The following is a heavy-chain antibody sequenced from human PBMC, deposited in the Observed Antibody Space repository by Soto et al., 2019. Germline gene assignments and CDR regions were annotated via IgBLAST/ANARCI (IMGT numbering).Heavy chain of an antibody. CDR1: GFTFSSYG. J-gene: IGHJ3*02. CDR3: AKDLTRWNRLGYCSSTSCYGSDAFDI. D-gene: IGHD2-2*01. V-gene: IGHV3-30*18. CDR2: ISYDGSNK. Sequence: GGSLRLSCAASGFTFSSYGMHWVRQAPGKGLEWVAVISYDGSNKYYADSVKGRFTISRDNSKNTLYLQMNSLRAEDTAVYYCAKDLTRWNRLGYCSSTSCYGSDAFDIWGQGTMVTVSS.